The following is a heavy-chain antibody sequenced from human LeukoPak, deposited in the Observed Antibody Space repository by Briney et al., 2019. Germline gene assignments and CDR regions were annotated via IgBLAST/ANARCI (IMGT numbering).Heavy chain of an antibody. CDR3: ARQGRHDLEYFQH. J-gene: IGHJ1*01. D-gene: IGHD3-3*01. V-gene: IGHV1-3*01. Sequence: ASVKVSCKASGYSFTTYAIPCVRHAPGHRLEWMGWITAGNGDTKYSQKFQGRATITRETSASTASVELSSLRPEDTFVYYCARQGRHDLEYFQHWGQGTLVTVSS. CDR2: ITAGNGDT. CDR1: GYSFTTYA.